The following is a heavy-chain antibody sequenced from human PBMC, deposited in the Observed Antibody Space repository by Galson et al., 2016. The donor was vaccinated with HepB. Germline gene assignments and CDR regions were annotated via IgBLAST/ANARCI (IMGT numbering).Heavy chain of an antibody. V-gene: IGHV3-74*01. D-gene: IGHD6-13*01. CDR1: GFTINDYA. J-gene: IGHJ3*02. Sequence: SLRLSCAASGFTINDYAMHWVRQAPGKGLVWVARINGDGTSTSYADFEEGRFTISRDNAKNTLYLQMNSLGAEDTAVYYCTRGVDLAAAGPRGSFNMWGQGTMVTVSS. CDR2: INGDGTST. CDR3: TRGVDLAAAGPRGSFNM.